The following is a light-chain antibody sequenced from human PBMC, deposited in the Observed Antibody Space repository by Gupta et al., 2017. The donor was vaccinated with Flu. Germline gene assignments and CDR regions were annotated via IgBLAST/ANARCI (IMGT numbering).Light chain of an antibody. Sequence: DIQMIQSPSYLSASVGDRVTITCRASQSISSYLNWYQQKPGKAPKLLIYAASSLQSGVPSRFSGSGSGTDFTLTISSLQPEDFATYYCQQSYSTPITFGQGTRLEIK. CDR3: QQSYSTPIT. J-gene: IGKJ5*01. V-gene: IGKV1-39*01. CDR2: AAS. CDR1: QSISSY.